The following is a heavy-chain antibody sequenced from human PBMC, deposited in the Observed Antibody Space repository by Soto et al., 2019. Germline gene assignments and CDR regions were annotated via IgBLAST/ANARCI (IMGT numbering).Heavy chain of an antibody. CDR3: ARDGDSSGWYRDWFDP. Sequence: ASVKVSCKASGYTFTSYYMHWVRQAPGQGLEWMGIINPSGGSTSYAQKFQGRVTMTRDTSTSTVYMELSSLRSEDTAGYYCARDGDSSGWYRDWFDPWGKGTRVTVSP. V-gene: IGHV1-46*03. CDR2: INPSGGST. CDR1: GYTFTSYY. J-gene: IGHJ5*02. D-gene: IGHD6-19*01.